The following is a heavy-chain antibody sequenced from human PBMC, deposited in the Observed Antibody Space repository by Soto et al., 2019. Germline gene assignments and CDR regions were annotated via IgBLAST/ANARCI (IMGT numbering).Heavy chain of an antibody. CDR3: AKDRITTKGWFDY. J-gene: IGHJ4*02. V-gene: IGHV3-23*01. Sequence: XXSLRLSVAACGFTVRSYPLGWVPQAPGKGLEWVSAISGSGGSTYYADSVKGRFTISRDNSKNTLYLQMNSLRAEDTAVYYCAKDRITTKGWFDYWGQGTLVTVSS. D-gene: IGHD3-10*01. CDR1: GFTVRSYP. CDR2: ISGSGGST.